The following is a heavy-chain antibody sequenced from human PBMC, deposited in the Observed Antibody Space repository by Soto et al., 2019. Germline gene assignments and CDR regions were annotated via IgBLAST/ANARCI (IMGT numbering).Heavy chain of an antibody. CDR3: ERLGIDTNNYKWFDP. V-gene: IGHV4-31*03. Sequence: PAETLSLTCSVYGAALNSGNYYWSVIPQVPGKGQEWIGHIYVTGAVDYNPAHRDRITISQDASERQFSLDLRLVPATDTAVYYCERLGIDTNNYKWFDPWGQGALVTVSS. J-gene: IGHJ5*02. D-gene: IGHD1-20*01. CDR2: IYVTGAV. CDR1: GAALNSGNYY.